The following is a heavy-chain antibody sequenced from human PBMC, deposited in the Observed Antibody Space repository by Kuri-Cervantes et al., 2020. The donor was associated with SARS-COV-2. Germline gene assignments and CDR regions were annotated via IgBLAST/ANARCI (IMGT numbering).Heavy chain of an antibody. J-gene: IGHJ4*02. CDR3: TSLSIQLWQTKGGGFDY. CDR2: IRSKANSYAT. Sequence: GESLKISCAASGFTFSGSAMHWVRQASGKGLEWVGRIRSKANSYATAYAASVKGRFTISRDDSKNTAYLQMNGLKTEDTAVYYCTSLSIQLWQTKGGGFDYWGQGTLVTVSS. CDR1: GFTFSGSA. V-gene: IGHV3-73*01. D-gene: IGHD5-18*01.